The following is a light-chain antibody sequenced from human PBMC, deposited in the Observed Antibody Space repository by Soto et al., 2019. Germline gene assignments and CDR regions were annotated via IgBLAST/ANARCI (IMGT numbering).Light chain of an antibody. J-gene: IGKJ1*01. Sequence: DIQMTQSPSTLSASVGDRVTITCRASQSIRSWLAVYQQKPGKAPKLLIYDASSLESGVPSRFSGSGSGTEFTLTISSLQPDDFATYYCQQYNSYPWTFGQGTKVDIK. CDR1: QSIRSW. V-gene: IGKV1-5*01. CDR3: QQYNSYPWT. CDR2: DAS.